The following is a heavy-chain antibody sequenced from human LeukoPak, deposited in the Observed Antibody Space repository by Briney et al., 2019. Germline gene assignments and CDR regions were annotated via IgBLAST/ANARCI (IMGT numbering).Heavy chain of an antibody. CDR3: ARARTIFGVVIGFDP. CDR2: INPSGGST. V-gene: IGHV1-46*01. D-gene: IGHD3-3*01. Sequence: ASVTVSCTASGYTFTSYYMHWVRQAPGQGLEWMGIINPSGGSTSYAQKFQGRVTMTRDTSTSTVYMELSSLRSEDTAVYYCARARTIFGVVIGFDPWGQGTLVTVSS. CDR1: GYTFTSYY. J-gene: IGHJ5*02.